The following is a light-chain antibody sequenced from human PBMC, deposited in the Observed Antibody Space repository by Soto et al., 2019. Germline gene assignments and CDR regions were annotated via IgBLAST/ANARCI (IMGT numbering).Light chain of an antibody. V-gene: IGKV2-28*01. J-gene: IGKJ2*01. CDR2: LGS. CDR1: QSLLHSVGYNY. Sequence: DIVMTQSPLSLPVTPGESASISCRSSQSLLHSVGYNYLDWYLQKPGQSPQLLIFLGSNRASGVPDRFSGSGSGTDFTLKISRVEAEDVGVYYCMQALQTPYTFGQGTKLEIK. CDR3: MQALQTPYT.